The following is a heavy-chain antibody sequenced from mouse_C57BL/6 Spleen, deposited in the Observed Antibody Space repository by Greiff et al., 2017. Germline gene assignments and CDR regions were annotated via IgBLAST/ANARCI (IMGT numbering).Heavy chain of an antibody. CDR2: INPNNGGT. CDR3: AVLLRFYWYFDV. J-gene: IGHJ1*03. Sequence: EVQLHQSGPELVKPGASVKISCKASGYTFTDYYMNWVKQSHGKSLEWIGDINPNNGGTSYNQKFKGKATLTVDKSSSTAYMELRSLTSEDSAVYYCAVLLRFYWYFDVWGTGTTVTVSS. CDR1: GYTFTDYY. V-gene: IGHV1-26*01. D-gene: IGHD1-1*01.